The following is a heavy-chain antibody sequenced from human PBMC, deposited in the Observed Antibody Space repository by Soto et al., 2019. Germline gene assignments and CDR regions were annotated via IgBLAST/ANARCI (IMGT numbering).Heavy chain of an antibody. D-gene: IGHD1-7*01. CDR2: ISGSGGST. V-gene: IGHV3-23*01. CDR1: GFTFSSYA. Sequence: GGSLRLSCAASGFTFSSYAMSWVRQAPGKGLEWVSVISGSGGSTYYADSVKGRFTISRDSSKNTLYLQMNSLRAEDTAVYYCAKQRELELRRDYFDYWGQGTLVTVSS. CDR3: AKQRELELRRDYFDY. J-gene: IGHJ4*02.